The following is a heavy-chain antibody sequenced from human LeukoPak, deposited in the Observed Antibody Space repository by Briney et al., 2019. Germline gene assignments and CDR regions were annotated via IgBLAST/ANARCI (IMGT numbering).Heavy chain of an antibody. D-gene: IGHD6-13*01. Sequence: SETLSLTCTVSGGSISSYYWSWIRQPPGKGLEWIGYIYYSGSTNYNPSLKSRVTISVDTSKNQFSLKLSSVTAADTAVYYCASSGYSSSWSLSDYWGQGTLVTVSS. CDR3: ASSGYSSSWSLSDY. J-gene: IGHJ4*02. V-gene: IGHV4-59*01. CDR1: GGSISSYY. CDR2: IYYSGST.